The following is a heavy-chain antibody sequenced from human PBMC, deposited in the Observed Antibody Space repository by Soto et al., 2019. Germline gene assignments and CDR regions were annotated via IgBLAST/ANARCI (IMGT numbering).Heavy chain of an antibody. D-gene: IGHD6-19*01. J-gene: IGHJ4*02. V-gene: IGHV3-33*01. CDR3: AREIIAVAGTVLDY. CDR1: GFTFSSYG. Sequence: QVQLVESGGGVVQPGRSLRLSCAASGFTFSSYGMHWVRQAPGKGLEWVAVIWYDGSNKYYADSMKGRFTISRDNSKNTLYLQMNSLRAEDTAVYYCAREIIAVAGTVLDYWGQGTLVTVSS. CDR2: IWYDGSNK.